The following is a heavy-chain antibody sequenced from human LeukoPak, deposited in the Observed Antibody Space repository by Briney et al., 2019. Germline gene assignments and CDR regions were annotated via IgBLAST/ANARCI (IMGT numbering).Heavy chain of an antibody. D-gene: IGHD3-3*01. CDR1: GGSISTTGYY. V-gene: IGHV4-39*01. CDR3: ARGSIPIFGYGMDV. J-gene: IGHJ6*02. Sequence: NPSETLSLTCTLSGGSISTTGYYWAWIRQPPGKGLEWIGTIYYSGGIYYKPSLKSRVTISVDTSKKQFSLKVNSVTAADTAVYYCARGSIPIFGYGMDVWGQGTTVTVSS. CDR2: IYYSGGI.